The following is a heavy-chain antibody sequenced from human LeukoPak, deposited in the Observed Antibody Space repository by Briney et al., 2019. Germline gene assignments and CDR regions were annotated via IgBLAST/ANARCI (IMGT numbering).Heavy chain of an antibody. CDR2: ISSSSSYI. J-gene: IGHJ6*03. CDR3: ARVVGGLRYYYYMDV. V-gene: IGHV3-21*01. D-gene: IGHD2-15*01. CDR1: GFTFSSYT. Sequence: PGGSLRLSCAASGFTFSSYTMNWVRQAPGKGLEWVSSISSSSSYIYYADSVEGRLTISRDNAKNSLYLQMNSLRAEDTAVYYCARVVGGLRYYYYMDVWGKGTTVTVSS.